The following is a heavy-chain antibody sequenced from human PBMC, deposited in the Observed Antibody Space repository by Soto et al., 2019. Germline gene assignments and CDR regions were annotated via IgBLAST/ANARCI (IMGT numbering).Heavy chain of an antibody. J-gene: IGHJ4*02. CDR1: GYSFTSHW. Sequence: PGESLKISCKGSGYSFTSHWIGWVRQMPGKGLELMGLINPSDSDTRYSPSFRGQVTTSADKSITTAYLQWSSLKASDTALYFCARHTVGATPLFDYWGQGTLVTVSS. CDR2: INPSDSDT. D-gene: IGHD1-26*01. V-gene: IGHV5-51*01. CDR3: ARHTVGATPLFDY.